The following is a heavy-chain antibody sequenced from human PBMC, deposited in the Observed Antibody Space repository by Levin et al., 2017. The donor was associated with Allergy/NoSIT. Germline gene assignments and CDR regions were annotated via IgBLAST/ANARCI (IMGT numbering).Heavy chain of an antibody. CDR2: IYWDDAE. CDR1: GFSLSTSGVG. J-gene: IGHJ5*02. Sequence: GPTLVKPTQTLTLTCTFSGFSLSTSGVGVGWFRQPPGKAPEWLALIYWDDAERYSPSLKNRLTITKDTSKNQVVLTITNVDAVDTGTYYWARRTWQYVGRSGYALFDPWGQGTLVTVSS. D-gene: IGHD3-3*01. V-gene: IGHV2-5*02. CDR3: ARRTWQYVGRSGYALFDP.